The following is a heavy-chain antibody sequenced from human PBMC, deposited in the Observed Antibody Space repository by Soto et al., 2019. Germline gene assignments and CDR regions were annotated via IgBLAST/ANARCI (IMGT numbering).Heavy chain of an antibody. CDR3: TTHFSRGWSYHSVLDV. Sequence: PSETLSLTCTVSGGSISRDSCYWSWVRQPPGKWLEWIGSIYYSGSTYYSSSLKSRITISVDTSQHQFSLKMISVTAADPAVYYCTTHFSRGWSYHSVLDVWGLGTTVTVCS. CDR1: GGSISRDSCY. CDR2: IYYSGST. J-gene: IGHJ6*02. V-gene: IGHV4-39*01. D-gene: IGHD6-19*01.